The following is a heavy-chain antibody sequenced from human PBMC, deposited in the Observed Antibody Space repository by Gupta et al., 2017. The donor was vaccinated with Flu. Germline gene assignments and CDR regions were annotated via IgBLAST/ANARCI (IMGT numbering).Heavy chain of an antibody. J-gene: IGHJ6*02. CDR1: GGSLSSGGYY. D-gene: IGHD1-26*01. CDR2: IYYSGST. V-gene: IGHV4-31*03. CDR3: ARGFSAHDYYYYGMDV. Sequence: QVQLQESGPGLVKPSQTLSLTCTVSGGSLSSGGYYWSWIRQHPGKGLEWIGYIYYSGSTYYNPSLKSRVTISVDTSKNQFSLKLSSVTAADTAVYYCARGFSAHDYYYYGMDVWGQGTTVTVSS.